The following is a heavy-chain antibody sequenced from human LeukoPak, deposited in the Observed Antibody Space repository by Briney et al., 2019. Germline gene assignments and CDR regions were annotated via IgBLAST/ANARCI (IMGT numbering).Heavy chain of an antibody. J-gene: IGHJ4*02. D-gene: IGHD3-10*01. CDR1: GGSFSGYY. CDR2: INHSGST. Sequence: SETLSLTCAVYGGSFSGYYWSWIRQPPGKGLEWIGEINHSGSTNYNPSLKSRVTISVDTSKNQFSLKLSSVTAADTAVYYCARRDPPSMVRGVRDWGQGTLVTVSP. CDR3: ARRDPPSMVRGVRD. V-gene: IGHV4-34*01.